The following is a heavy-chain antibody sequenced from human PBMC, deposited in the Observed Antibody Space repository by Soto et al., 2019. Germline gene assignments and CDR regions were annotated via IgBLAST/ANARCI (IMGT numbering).Heavy chain of an antibody. CDR1: GGTFSSYA. J-gene: IGHJ6*02. V-gene: IGHV1-69*01. CDR3: GVGGSGSYFGYYGMDV. D-gene: IGHD3-10*01. Sequence: QVQLVQSGAEVKKPGSSVKVSCKASGGTFSSYAISWLRQAPGQGLEWMGGIIPIFGTANYAQKFQGRVTITADESTSTAYMELSSLRSEDTAVYYCGVGGSGSYFGYYGMDVWGQGTTVTVSS. CDR2: IIPIFGTA.